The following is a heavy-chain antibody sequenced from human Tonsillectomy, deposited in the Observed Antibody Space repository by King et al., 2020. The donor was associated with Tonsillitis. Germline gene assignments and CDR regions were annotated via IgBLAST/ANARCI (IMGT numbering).Heavy chain of an antibody. D-gene: IGHD3-22*01. CDR3: ARDNSGYYPLGMDV. CDR2: IYYSGST. Sequence: QLQESGPGLVKPSETLSLTCTVSGGSISSYYWSWIRQPPGKGLEWIGYIYYSGSTNYNPSLKSRVTISVDTSKNQFSLKLSSVTAADTAVYYCARDNSGYYPLGMDVWGQGTTVTVSS. V-gene: IGHV4-59*01. J-gene: IGHJ6*02. CDR1: GGSISSYY.